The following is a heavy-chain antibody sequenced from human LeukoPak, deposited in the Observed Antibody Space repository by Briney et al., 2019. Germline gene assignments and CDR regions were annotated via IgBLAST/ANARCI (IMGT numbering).Heavy chain of an antibody. D-gene: IGHD6-13*01. V-gene: IGHV4-59*08. Sequence: SEALSLTCTVSGVSNSSYYWSWIRQPPGKGLEWIGYIYYSGSTNYSSSLKSRVTISLDTSKNQFSLKLSSVTAADTAVYYCARHDGSSWYYAFDVWGQGTMVTVSS. J-gene: IGHJ3*01. CDR1: GVSNSSYY. CDR2: IYYSGST. CDR3: ARHDGSSWYYAFDV.